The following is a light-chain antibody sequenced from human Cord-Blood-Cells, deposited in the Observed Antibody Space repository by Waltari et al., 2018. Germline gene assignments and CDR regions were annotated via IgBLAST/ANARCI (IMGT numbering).Light chain of an antibody. CDR1: SRDVGGYNY. Sequence: QSALTQPASVSGSPGQSITISCTGTSRDVGGYNYVSWYQQHPGKAPKLMIYEVSNRPSGVSNRFSGSKSGNPASLTISGLQAEDEADYYCSSYTSSSTLVFGGGTKLTVL. CDR2: EVS. J-gene: IGLJ2*01. CDR3: SSYTSSSTLV. V-gene: IGLV2-14*01.